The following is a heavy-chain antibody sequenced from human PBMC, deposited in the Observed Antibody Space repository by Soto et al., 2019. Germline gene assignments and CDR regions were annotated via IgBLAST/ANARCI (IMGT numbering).Heavy chain of an antibody. CDR2: MSYDGSNK. D-gene: IGHD2-2*01. Sequence: GSLRLSCAASGFTFSSYAVHWVRQAPGKGLEWVAVMSYDGSNKYYADSVKGRFTISSDNSKNTLYLQMNSLGTEDTAVYYCARGYCSRPSCSHFDCWGQGTLVTVSS. CDR1: GFTFSSYA. CDR3: ARGYCSRPSCSHFDC. V-gene: IGHV3-30-3*01. J-gene: IGHJ4*02.